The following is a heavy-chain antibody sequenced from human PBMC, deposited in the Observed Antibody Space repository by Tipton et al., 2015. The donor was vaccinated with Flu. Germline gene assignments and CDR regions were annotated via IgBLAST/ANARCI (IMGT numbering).Heavy chain of an antibody. Sequence: SLRLSCAASGFTFSKYAIRWVRHAPGRGLEWVAHIRGSGLSTYYADSVKGRFAISRDNSKNTVSLQMNSLRAEDTAVYFCARDRVVAVAGGGSMDVWGQGTTVSVS. D-gene: IGHD3-16*01. CDR1: GFTFSKYA. J-gene: IGHJ6*02. V-gene: IGHV3-23*01. CDR2: IRGSGLST. CDR3: ARDRVVAVAGGGSMDV.